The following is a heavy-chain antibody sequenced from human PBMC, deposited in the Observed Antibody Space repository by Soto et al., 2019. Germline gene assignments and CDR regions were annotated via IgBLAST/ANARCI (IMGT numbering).Heavy chain of an antibody. J-gene: IGHJ4*02. D-gene: IGHD4-4*01. CDR1: RFTFSDYG. CDR3: AKDRVGGSNRYQLDY. CDR2: ISHGATRK. Sequence: TGGSLRLSCAASRFTFSDYGMHWVRQAPGKGLEWVAGISHGATRKSYSDSVKGRFIISRDNSKKMLYLQLNSLRREDTAVYYCAKDRVGGSNRYQLDYWGRGTLVTVSS. V-gene: IGHV3-30*18.